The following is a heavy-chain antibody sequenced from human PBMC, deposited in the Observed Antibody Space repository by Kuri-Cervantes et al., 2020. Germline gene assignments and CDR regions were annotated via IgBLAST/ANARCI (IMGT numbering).Heavy chain of an antibody. CDR2: ISSSSTTI. Sequence: GESLKISCAASGFTFSSYSMNWVRQAPGKGLEWVSYISSSSTTIYYADSVKGRFTVSRDNAKNSLFLQMNSLRVDDTAVYYCARVHRYCSGGSCFLTDFWGQGTQVTVSS. V-gene: IGHV3-48*01. D-gene: IGHD2-15*01. J-gene: IGHJ4*02. CDR1: GFTFSSYS. CDR3: ARVHRYCSGGSCFLTDF.